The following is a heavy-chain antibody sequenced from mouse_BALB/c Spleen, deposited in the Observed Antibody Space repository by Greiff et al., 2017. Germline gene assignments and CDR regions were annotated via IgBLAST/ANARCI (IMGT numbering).Heavy chain of an antibody. V-gene: IGHV3-8*02. CDR3: TRWVYGSSYYAMDY. D-gene: IGHD1-1*01. Sequence: EVQLQESGPSLVKPSQTLSLTCSVTGDSITSCYWNWIRKFPGNKLEYMGYISYSGSTYYNPSLKSRISITRDTSKNQYYLQLNSVTTEDTATYYGTRWVYGSSYYAMDYWGQGTSVTVSS. CDR1: GDSITSCY. J-gene: IGHJ4*01. CDR2: ISYSGST.